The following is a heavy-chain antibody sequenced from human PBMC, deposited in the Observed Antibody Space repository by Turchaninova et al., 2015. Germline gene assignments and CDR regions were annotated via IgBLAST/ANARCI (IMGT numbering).Heavy chain of an antibody. D-gene: IGHD1-26*01. CDR1: GDSVSSSSAA. J-gene: IGHJ4*02. CDR2: QYSRSRWYN. V-gene: IGHV6-1*01. CDR3: ARGGTYFKGFEF. Sequence: QVQLQQSGPGLVKPSQTLSLTCAISGDSVSSSSAAWNWIRQSPSKGLEWLGRQYSRSRWYNDYALFVKRPFTIKSETSENQFSLRLISVTPEDTAAYYCARGGTYFKGFEFWGQGALVTVSS.